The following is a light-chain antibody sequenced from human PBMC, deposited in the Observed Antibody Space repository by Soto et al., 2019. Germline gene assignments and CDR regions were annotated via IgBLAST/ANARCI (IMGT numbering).Light chain of an antibody. CDR3: SSYSYLDIPVL. CDR2: EVV. Sequence: QSALTQPASVSASPGQSITISCTGTSNDVGGYNSVSWYRQHPGRVPELVIYEVVRRPSGVSNRFSASKSGNTASLTISGLQPEDEADYYCSSYSYLDIPVLLGGGTKLTVL. CDR1: SNDVGGYNS. V-gene: IGLV2-14*01. J-gene: IGLJ2*01.